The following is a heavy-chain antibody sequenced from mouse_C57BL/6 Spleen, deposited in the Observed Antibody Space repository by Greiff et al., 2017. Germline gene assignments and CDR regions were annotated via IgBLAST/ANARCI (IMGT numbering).Heavy chain of an antibody. V-gene: IGHV1-26*01. CDR1: GYTFTDYY. J-gene: IGHJ2*01. CDR3: AGSSSYYFDY. CDR2: INPNNGGT. D-gene: IGHD1-1*01. Sequence: VQLQQSGPELVKPGASVKISCKASGYTFTDYYMNWVKQSHGKSLEWIGDINPNNGGTSYNQKFKGKATLTVDKSSSTAYMELRSLTSEDSAVYYCAGSSSYYFDYWGQGTTLTVSS.